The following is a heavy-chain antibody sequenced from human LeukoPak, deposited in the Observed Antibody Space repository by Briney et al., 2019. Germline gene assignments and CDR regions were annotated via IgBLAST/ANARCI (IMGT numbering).Heavy chain of an antibody. J-gene: IGHJ6*02. V-gene: IGHV3-53*01. CDR1: GFTVSSNS. CDR3: ARENNFGSGMDV. D-gene: IGHD3-10*01. Sequence: GGSLRLSRAASGFTVSSNSMSWVRQAPGKGLQCVSVIYSVGSTYYADSVKGRFTISRDNSKNTLYLQMNSLRAEDTAVYYCARENNFGSGMDVWGQGTTVTVSS. CDR2: IYSVGST.